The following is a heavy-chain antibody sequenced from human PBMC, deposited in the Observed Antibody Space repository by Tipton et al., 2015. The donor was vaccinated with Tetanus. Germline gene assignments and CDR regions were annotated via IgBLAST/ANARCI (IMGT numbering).Heavy chain of an antibody. Sequence: SLRLSCVVSGFTFEDHTMHWVRQAPGKGLEWVAVVTWDGGSTFYADSVQGRFTISRDNSKNSLFLQMSSLRTEDTALYYCVRETNGFDSWGQGTPVTVSS. CDR1: GFTFEDHT. CDR3: VRETNGFDS. D-gene: IGHD1-26*01. J-gene: IGHJ5*01. CDR2: VTWDGGST. V-gene: IGHV3-43*01.